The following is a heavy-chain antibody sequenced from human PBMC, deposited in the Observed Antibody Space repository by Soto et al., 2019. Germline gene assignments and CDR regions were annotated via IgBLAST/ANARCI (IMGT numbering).Heavy chain of an antibody. CDR1: GGSISSSSYY. D-gene: IGHD2-15*01. J-gene: IGHJ5*02. CDR3: ARKRVVVAAANWFDP. CDR2: IYYSGST. V-gene: IGHV4-39*01. Sequence: PXATLSLTCTVSGGSISSSSYYWGWIHKPPGKGLEWIGSIYYSGSTYYNPSLKSRVTISVDTSKNQFSLKLSSVAAADTAVYHCARKRVVVAAANWFDPWGQGTLVTVSS.